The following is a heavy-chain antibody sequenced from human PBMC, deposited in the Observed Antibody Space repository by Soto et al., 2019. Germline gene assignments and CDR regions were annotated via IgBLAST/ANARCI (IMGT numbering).Heavy chain of an antibody. CDR3: AHSSGIDAFDI. J-gene: IGHJ3*02. CDR1: GFSLSTSEVG. Sequence: QITLKESGPTLVKPTQTLTLTCTFSGFSLSTSEVGVGWIRQPPGKALEWLALSYWDDDKRYSPSLKSRLTITKGTSKNQVVLTMTTLDPVDTDTYYCAHSSGIDAFDIWGQGTMVTVSS. D-gene: IGHD1-1*01. V-gene: IGHV2-5*02. CDR2: SYWDDDK.